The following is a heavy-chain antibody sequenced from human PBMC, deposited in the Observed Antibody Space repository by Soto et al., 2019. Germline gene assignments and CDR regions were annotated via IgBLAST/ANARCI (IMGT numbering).Heavy chain of an antibody. CDR3: AREGGYSENFYTPFDY. D-gene: IGHD1-26*01. Sequence: SETLSLTCSVSADSISSYYWSWIRQPAGKGLEWIGRIQYSGYTNYNPSLKSRVTMSVDTSKNQFSLKLTSMTAADTAVYYCAREGGYSENFYTPFDYWGQGNLVTVSS. CDR2: IQYSGYT. CDR1: ADSISSYY. J-gene: IGHJ4*02. V-gene: IGHV4-4*07.